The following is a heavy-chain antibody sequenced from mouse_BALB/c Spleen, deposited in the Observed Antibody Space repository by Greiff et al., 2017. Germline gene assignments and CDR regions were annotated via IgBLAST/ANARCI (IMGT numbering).Heavy chain of an antibody. V-gene: IGHV1-66*01. CDR1: GYSFTSYY. J-gene: IGHJ4*01. Sequence: VQLVESGPELVQSGASVKISCKASGYSFTSYYIHWVKQRPGQGLEWIGWIIPGSGNTKYNEKFKGKATLTADTSSSTAYMQLSSLTSEDSAVYFYARKYYAMDYWGQGTSVTVSS. CDR3: ARKYYAMDY. CDR2: IIPGSGNT.